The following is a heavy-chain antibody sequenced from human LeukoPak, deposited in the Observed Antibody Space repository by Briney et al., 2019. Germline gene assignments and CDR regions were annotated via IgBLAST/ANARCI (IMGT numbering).Heavy chain of an antibody. D-gene: IGHD4-17*01. CDR2: IYYSGST. CDR3: AREKTSSYGDYVYYYYGMDV. V-gene: IGHV4-39*02. J-gene: IGHJ6*02. CDR1: GGSISSSSYY. Sequence: PSETLSLTCAVSGGSISSSSYYWGWIRQPPGKGLEWIGSIYYSGSTYYNPSLKSRVTISVDTSENQFSLKLSSVTAADTAVYYCAREKTSSYGDYVYYYYGMDVWGQGTTVTVSS.